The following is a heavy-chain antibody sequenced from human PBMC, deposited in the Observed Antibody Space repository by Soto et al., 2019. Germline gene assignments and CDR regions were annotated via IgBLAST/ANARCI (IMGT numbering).Heavy chain of an antibody. Sequence: EVQLLESGGGLVQPGGSLRLSCAASGFTFYNFAMGWVRQAPGKGPEWVSAIGGTSGSTYYADSVKGRFTISRDNSMDTLYLQLNSPRADDTAVYYCGKRRGEGYFDLWGRGTLVTVS. D-gene: IGHD3-10*01. CDR1: GFTFYNFA. V-gene: IGHV3-23*01. CDR3: GKRRGEGYFDL. CDR2: IGGTSGST. J-gene: IGHJ2*01.